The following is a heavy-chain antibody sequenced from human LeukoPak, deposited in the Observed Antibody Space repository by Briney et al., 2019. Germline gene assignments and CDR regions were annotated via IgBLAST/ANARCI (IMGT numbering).Heavy chain of an antibody. CDR3: AKSWVTTSVWYFDL. D-gene: IGHD4-17*01. CDR1: GFTFSSYA. Sequence: GGSLRLSCAASGFTFSSYAMSWVRQAPGKGLEWVSAISGSGGSTYYADSVKGRFAISRDNSKNTLYLQMNCLRAEDTAVYYCAKSWVTTSVWYFDLWGRGTLVTVSS. V-gene: IGHV3-23*01. J-gene: IGHJ2*01. CDR2: ISGSGGST.